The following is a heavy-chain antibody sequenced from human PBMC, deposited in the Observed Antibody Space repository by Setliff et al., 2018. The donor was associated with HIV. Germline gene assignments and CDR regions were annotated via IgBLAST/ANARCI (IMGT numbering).Heavy chain of an antibody. CDR1: GFTFSSYS. Sequence: PGGSLRLSCAASGFTFSSYSMNWVRQAPGKGLKWVSGISAGGGSTYYADSVKGRFTISRDNSKNTLYMQMNNLRAEDTAVYYCAKRGYVSAWYDEPVQFYYYMDVWGKGTTVTVSS. J-gene: IGHJ6*03. V-gene: IGHV3-23*01. D-gene: IGHD6-19*01. CDR3: AKRGYVSAWYDEPVQFYYYMDV. CDR2: ISAGGGST.